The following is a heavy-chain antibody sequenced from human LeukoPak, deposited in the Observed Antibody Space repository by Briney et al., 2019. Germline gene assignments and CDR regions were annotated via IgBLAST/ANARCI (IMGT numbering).Heavy chain of an antibody. Sequence: SETLSLTCTVSGGSVSSGDYYWSWIRQHPGKGLEWIGYIYSSGTTYYNPSLKSRLTISVDTSKNQFSLKLSSVTAADTAVYYRARAAQNWNNAPYFDFWGQETLVTVSS. D-gene: IGHD1/OR15-1a*01. V-gene: IGHV4-31*03. CDR1: GGSVSSGDYY. CDR3: ARAAQNWNNAPYFDF. CDR2: IYSSGTT. J-gene: IGHJ4*02.